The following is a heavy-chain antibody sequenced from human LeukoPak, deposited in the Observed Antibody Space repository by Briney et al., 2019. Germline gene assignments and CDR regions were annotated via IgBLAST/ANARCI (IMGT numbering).Heavy chain of an antibody. J-gene: IGHJ4*02. V-gene: IGHV3-21*01. CDR3: ATETIGRHYDY. CDR1: GFTFSSCG. Sequence: GGSLRLSCAASGFTFSSCGLNWVRQAPGKGLEWVSSIGPNCTDRYYADSVRGRFTISRDNAKNSMYLQMDSLRDEDTAVYYCATETIGRHYDYWGQGTLLTVSS. CDR2: IGPNCTDR. D-gene: IGHD1-14*01.